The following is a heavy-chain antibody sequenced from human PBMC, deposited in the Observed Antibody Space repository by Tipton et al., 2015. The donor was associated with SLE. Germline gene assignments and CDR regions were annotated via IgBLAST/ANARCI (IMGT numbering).Heavy chain of an antibody. D-gene: IGHD3-10*01. CDR1: GYSFTSYW. CDR2: IDPSDSYT. Sequence: QLVQSGAEVKKPGESLRISCKGSGYSFTSYWISWVRQMPGKGLEWMGRIDPSDSYTNYSPSFQGHVTISADKSISTAYLQWSSLKASDTAMYYCARDPIWFGELSAFDIWGQGTMVTVSS. V-gene: IGHV5-10-1*01. CDR3: ARDPIWFGELSAFDI. J-gene: IGHJ3*02.